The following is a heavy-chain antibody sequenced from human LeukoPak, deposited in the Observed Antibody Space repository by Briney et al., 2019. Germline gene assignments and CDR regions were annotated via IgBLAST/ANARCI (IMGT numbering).Heavy chain of an antibody. CDR3: AREGYYDSSGYYFYYYGMDV. J-gene: IGHJ6*02. CDR2: INSDGSGT. D-gene: IGHD3-22*01. Sequence: GGSLRLSCAASGFTFSDYWMHWVRQAPGKGLVWVARINSDGSGTNYADSVKGRFTISRDNAKNTLYLQMNSLRAEDTAVYYCAREGYYDSSGYYFYYYGMDVWGQGTTVTVSS. CDR1: GFTFSDYW. V-gene: IGHV3-74*01.